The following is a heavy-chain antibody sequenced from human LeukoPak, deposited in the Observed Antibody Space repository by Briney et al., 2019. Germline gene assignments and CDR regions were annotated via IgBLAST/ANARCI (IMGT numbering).Heavy chain of an antibody. D-gene: IGHD3-9*01. CDR2: INPSGGST. CDR3: ARAPSYVLRYFDPRGDYFDY. CDR1: GYTFTSYY. V-gene: IGHV1-46*01. Sequence: ASVKVSCKASGYTFTSYYMHWVRQAPGQGLEWMGIINPSGGSTSYAQKFQGRVTMTRDTSTSTVYMELSSLRSEDTAVYYCARAPSYVLRYFDPRGDYFDYWGQGTLVTVSS. J-gene: IGHJ4*02.